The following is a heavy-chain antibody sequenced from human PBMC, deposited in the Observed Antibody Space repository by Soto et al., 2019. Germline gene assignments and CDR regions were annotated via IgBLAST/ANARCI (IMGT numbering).Heavy chain of an antibody. CDR1: GFTFSSYG. V-gene: IGHV3-33*01. CDR2: IWYDGSNK. J-gene: IGHJ4*02. CDR3: ARDSAVLRYFDWLSYYFDY. Sequence: GGSLRLSCAASGFTFSSYGMHWVRQAPGKGLEWVAVIWYDGSNKYYADSVKGRFTISRDNSKNTLYLQMNSLRAEDTAVYYCARDSAVLRYFDWLSYYFDYWGQGTLVTVSS. D-gene: IGHD3-9*01.